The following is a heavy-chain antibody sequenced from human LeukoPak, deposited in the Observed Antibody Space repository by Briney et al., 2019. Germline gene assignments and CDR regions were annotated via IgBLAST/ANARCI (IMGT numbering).Heavy chain of an antibody. CDR3: ARADTWPYYFDY. D-gene: IGHD3-16*01. CDR1: GGSISTYY. J-gene: IGHJ4*02. CDR2: IHSSENT. V-gene: IGHV4-59*01. Sequence: SETLSLTCGVSGGSISTYYLSWIRQPPGKGLEWIGYIHSSENTNSNPSLKSRVTISVDTSKNQFSLKLTSVTAADTAVYYCARADTWPYYFDYWGQGTLVTVSS.